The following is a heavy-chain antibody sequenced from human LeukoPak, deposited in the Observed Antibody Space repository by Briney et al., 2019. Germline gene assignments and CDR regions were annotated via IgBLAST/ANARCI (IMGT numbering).Heavy chain of an antibody. V-gene: IGHV4-61*05. Sequence: PSQTLSLTCTVSGGSINSSDYYWSWIRQPPGKGLEWIGYIYYSGNTNYNPSLKSRVTISVDTSTNHFSLTLTSVTAADTAVYYCARHDNCDGNPCSTGRWFDPWGQGTLVTVSS. CDR1: GGSINSSDYY. CDR3: ARHDNCDGNPCSTGRWFDP. CDR2: IYYSGNT. J-gene: IGHJ5*02. D-gene: IGHD4-23*01.